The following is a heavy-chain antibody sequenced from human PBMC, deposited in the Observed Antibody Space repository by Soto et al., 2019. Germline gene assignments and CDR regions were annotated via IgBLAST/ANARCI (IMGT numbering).Heavy chain of an antibody. CDR1: GYTFTSDY. J-gene: IGHJ5*02. CDR3: ERGRNENWFDP. D-gene: IGHD2-8*01. V-gene: IGHV1-8*01. CDR2: MNPNSGNA. Sequence: ASVKVSCKASGYTFTSDYINWVRQATGQGLEWMGWMNPNSGNAGYAQMFQGRVTMTRSTSISTAYMDLSSLTSEDTAVYYCERGRNENWFDPWG.